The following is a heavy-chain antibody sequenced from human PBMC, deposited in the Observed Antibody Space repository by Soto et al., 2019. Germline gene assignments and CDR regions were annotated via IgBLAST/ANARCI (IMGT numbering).Heavy chain of an antibody. Sequence: QVQLVESGGGVVQPERSLRLSCAASGFTFSRQAMHWVRQAPGRGLEWVAVIWYHGIDKYYADSVKGRFTISRDNSKNTVYLQMNSLRGEDTAVYYCGTGFLGLCTGGNCPLDYWGQGTLVTVSS. CDR3: GTGFLGLCTGGNCPLDY. D-gene: IGHD2-15*01. V-gene: IGHV3-33*01. CDR2: IWYHGIDK. CDR1: GFTFSRQA. J-gene: IGHJ4*02.